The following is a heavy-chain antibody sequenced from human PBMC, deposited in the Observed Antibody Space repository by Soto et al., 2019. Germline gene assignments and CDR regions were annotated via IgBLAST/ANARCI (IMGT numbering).Heavy chain of an antibody. J-gene: IGHJ4*02. Sequence: EVQLVESGGGSVQPGGSLRLSCAASGFTFSNYWMSWVRQAPGKGLEWVANIKQDGSVRYYVDSVKGRFTISRDNAMSSVYLQMNSLSAEDTSVYYCARIGYSSSCFDYWGQGTLVTVSS. CDR2: IKQDGSVR. CDR3: ARIGYSSSCFDY. V-gene: IGHV3-7*01. CDR1: GFTFSNYW. D-gene: IGHD6-13*01.